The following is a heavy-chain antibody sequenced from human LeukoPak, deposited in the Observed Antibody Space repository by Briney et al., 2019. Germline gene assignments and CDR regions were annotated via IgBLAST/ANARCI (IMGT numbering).Heavy chain of an antibody. D-gene: IGHD4-17*01. CDR1: GFTFSSYA. J-gene: IGHJ4*02. V-gene: IGHV3-30*04. CDR3: AREDLYGDHSFDY. Sequence: GGSLRLSCAASGFTFSSYAMHWVRQAPGKGLEWVAVISYDGSNKYYADSVKGRFTISRDNSKNTLYLQMNSLRAEDTAVYYCAREDLYGDHSFDYWGQGTLVTVSS. CDR2: ISYDGSNK.